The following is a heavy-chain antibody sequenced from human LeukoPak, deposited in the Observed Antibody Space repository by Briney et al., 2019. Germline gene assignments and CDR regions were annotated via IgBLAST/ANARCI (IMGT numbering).Heavy chain of an antibody. Sequence: PGGSLRLSCAASGFTFSSYAMHWVRQAPGKGLEWVAVISYDGSNKYYADSVKGRFTISRDNSKNTLYLQMNSLRAEDTAVYYCARDPYYYDSSGQFDYWGQGTLVTVSS. V-gene: IGHV3-30*04. CDR1: GFTFSSYA. D-gene: IGHD3-22*01. CDR2: ISYDGSNK. CDR3: ARDPYYYDSSGQFDY. J-gene: IGHJ4*02.